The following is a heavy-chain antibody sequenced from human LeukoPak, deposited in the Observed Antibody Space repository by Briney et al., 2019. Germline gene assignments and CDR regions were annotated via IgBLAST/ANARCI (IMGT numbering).Heavy chain of an antibody. V-gene: IGHV3-21*01. Sequence: GGSLRLSCAASGFTFSSYSMNWVRQAPGKGLEWVSSISSSSSYIYYADSVKGRFTISRDNAKNSLYLQMNSLRAEDTAVYYCAREGYCSSTSCRHYDYWGQGTLVTVSS. CDR2: ISSSSSYI. CDR3: AREGYCSSTSCRHYDY. J-gene: IGHJ4*02. CDR1: GFTFSSYS. D-gene: IGHD2-2*01.